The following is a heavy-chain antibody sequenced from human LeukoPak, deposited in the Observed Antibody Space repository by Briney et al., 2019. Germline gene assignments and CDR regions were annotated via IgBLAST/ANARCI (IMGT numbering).Heavy chain of an antibody. J-gene: IGHJ4*02. CDR3: ARVVGATSIDY. V-gene: IGHV4-34*01. CDR2: INHSGST. CDR1: GGSFSGYY. D-gene: IGHD2-15*01. Sequence: SETLSLTCAVYGGSFSGYYWSWIRQPPGKGLEWIGEINHSGSTNYNPSLKSRVTISVDTSKNQFSLQPSSVTAADTAVYYCARVVGATSIDYWGQGILVTVSS.